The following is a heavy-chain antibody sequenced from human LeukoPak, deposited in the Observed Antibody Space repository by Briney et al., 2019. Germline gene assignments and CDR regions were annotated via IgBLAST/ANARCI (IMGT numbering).Heavy chain of an antibody. V-gene: IGHV3-66*01. J-gene: IGHJ4*02. Sequence: PGGSLRLSYAASGFTVSSNYMSWVRQAPGKGLEWVSVIYSGGSTYYADSVKGRFTISRDNSKNTLYLQMNSLRAEDTAVYYCAREVATLSSGDYYFDYWGQGTLVTVSS. CDR1: GFTVSSNY. CDR3: AREVATLSSGDYYFDY. CDR2: IYSGGST. D-gene: IGHD5-12*01.